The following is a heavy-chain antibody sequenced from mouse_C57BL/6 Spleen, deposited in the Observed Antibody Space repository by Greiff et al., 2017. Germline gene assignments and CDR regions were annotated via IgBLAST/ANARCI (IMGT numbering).Heavy chain of an antibody. V-gene: IGHV1-50*01. Sequence: QVQLQQPGAELVKPGASVKLSCKASGYTFTSYWMQWVKQRPGQGLEWIGEIDPSDSYTNYNQKFKGKPTLTVDTSYSKAYMQLSSLTSEDSAVYYCAIKPFFRGSSPWYFDVWGTGTTVTVSS. CDR2: IDPSDSYT. D-gene: IGHD1-1*01. CDR1: GYTFTSYW. CDR3: AIKPFFRGSSPWYFDV. J-gene: IGHJ1*03.